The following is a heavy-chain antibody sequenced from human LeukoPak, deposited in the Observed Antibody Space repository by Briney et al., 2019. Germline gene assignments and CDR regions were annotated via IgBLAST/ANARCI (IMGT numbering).Heavy chain of an antibody. V-gene: IGHV4-34*01. Sequence: PSETLSLTCAVYDGSFSAYYWSWIRQPPGKGLEWIGEINHSGGTNYNPSLKSQVSISIDTSKNQFSLRLTSVTAADTAVYYCARQTGSGLFILPGGQGTLVTVSS. CDR3: ARQTGSGLFILP. CDR1: DGSFSAYY. CDR2: INHSGGT. D-gene: IGHD3/OR15-3a*01. J-gene: IGHJ4*02.